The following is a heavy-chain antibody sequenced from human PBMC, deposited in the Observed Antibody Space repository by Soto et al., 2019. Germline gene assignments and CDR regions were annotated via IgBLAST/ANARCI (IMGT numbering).Heavy chain of an antibody. D-gene: IGHD3-22*01. Sequence: TLSLTCTVSGGSISSYYWSWIRQPPGKGLEWIGYIYYSGSTNYNPSLKSRVTISVDTSKNQFSLKLSSVTAADTAVYYCARGLGGYYDSSGYSDYWGQGTLVTVSS. CDR1: GGSISSYY. CDR2: IYYSGST. V-gene: IGHV4-59*01. CDR3: ARGLGGYYDSSGYSDY. J-gene: IGHJ4*02.